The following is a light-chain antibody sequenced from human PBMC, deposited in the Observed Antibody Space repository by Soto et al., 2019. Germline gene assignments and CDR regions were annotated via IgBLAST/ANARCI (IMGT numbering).Light chain of an antibody. CDR2: DVS. CDR1: SSDVGGYNY. J-gene: IGLJ1*01. Sequence: QSVLTQPASVSGSPGQSITISCTGTSSDVGGYNYVSWYQQHPGKAPKLMIYDVSNRPSGVSNRFSGSKSGNTASLTISGLQAEDEADYCCSSYTSSSTLEVFGTGTKV. V-gene: IGLV2-14*01. CDR3: SSYTSSSTLEV.